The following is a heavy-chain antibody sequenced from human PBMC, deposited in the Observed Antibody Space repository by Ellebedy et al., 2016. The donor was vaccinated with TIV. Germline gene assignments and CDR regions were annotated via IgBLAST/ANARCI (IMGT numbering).Heavy chain of an antibody. Sequence: SLKISCAASGFTFEDNAMHWVRQRPGKGLEWVSGVSWNSGAIGYADPVKGRFTISRDNAKKSLYLRMDSLRAEDTALYYCVKAPTNSGRLDYWGQGTLVTVSS. CDR2: VSWNSGAI. CDR1: GFTFEDNA. CDR3: VKAPTNSGRLDY. D-gene: IGHD3-10*01. J-gene: IGHJ4*02. V-gene: IGHV3-9*01.